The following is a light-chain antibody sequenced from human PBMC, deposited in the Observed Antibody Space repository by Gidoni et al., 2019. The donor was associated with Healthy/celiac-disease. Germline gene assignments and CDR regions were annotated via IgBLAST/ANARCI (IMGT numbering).Light chain of an antibody. V-gene: IGKV1-33*01. J-gene: IGKJ4*01. CDR3: QQYYNPPLT. Sequence: DIQMTQSPSSLSASVGDRVTITCQASQDISNYLNWYQQKPGKTTKLLIYDASNLETRVPSRFSRSGSGTDFTFTISSLQPEDIATYYCQQYYNPPLTFGAGTKVEIK. CDR1: QDISNY. CDR2: DAS.